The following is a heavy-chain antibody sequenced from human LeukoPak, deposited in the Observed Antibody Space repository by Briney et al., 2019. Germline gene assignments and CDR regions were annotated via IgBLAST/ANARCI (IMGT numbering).Heavy chain of an antibody. V-gene: IGHV3-7*01. CDR2: IKHYGSEK. CDR1: GFIFSNYL. CDR3: ARTVVIDILALYYFDY. J-gene: IGHJ4*02. D-gene: IGHD3-9*01. Sequence: GGSLRLSCVASGFIFSNYLLSWVRPAPGKGLQGVGNIKHYGSEKYYVDYVKGRFTISSQKAKHSLYLSLNSLRAEETAVYYCARTVVIDILALYYFDYWGAGTLFTVSS.